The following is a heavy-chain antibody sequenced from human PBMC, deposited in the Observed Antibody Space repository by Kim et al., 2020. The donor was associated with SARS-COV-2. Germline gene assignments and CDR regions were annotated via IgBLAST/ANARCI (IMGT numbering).Heavy chain of an antibody. CDR2: TI. J-gene: IGHJ4*02. V-gene: IGHV3-48*02. CDR3: ARDLNWNFDY. D-gene: IGHD1-1*01. Sequence: TIWYADSVKGRFTISRDNAKNALYLQMNRLRDDDTAMYYCARDLNWNFDYWGQGTLVTVSS.